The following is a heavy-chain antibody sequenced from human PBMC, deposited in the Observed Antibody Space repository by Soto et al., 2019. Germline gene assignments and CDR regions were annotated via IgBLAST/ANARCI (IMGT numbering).Heavy chain of an antibody. V-gene: IGHV1-8*01. CDR1: GYSFTSLA. Sequence: QVQLVQSGAEVRAPGASVKVSCKASGYSFTSLAINWVRQTAGQGLEWMGWMQPSTGRTGYAQKFQGRVTMTRDTSINTAYMELTTLTSYDTAFYYCARGVSAGVDYWGQGTLVTVSS. CDR3: ARGVSAGVDY. J-gene: IGHJ4*02. D-gene: IGHD1-26*01. CDR2: MQPSTGRT.